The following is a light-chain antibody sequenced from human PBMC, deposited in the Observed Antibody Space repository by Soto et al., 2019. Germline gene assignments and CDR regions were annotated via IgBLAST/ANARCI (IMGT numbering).Light chain of an antibody. V-gene: IGLV2-8*01. Sequence: QSVMTQPPSVSAAPGQKVTISCSGSSSNIGGNSVSWYQQLPGTAPKLMIYEVNKRPSGVPDRFSCSKSGNTASLTVSGLQAEDEDDYYCSSYAGSSNVFGTGTKLTVL. CDR2: EVN. CDR3: SSYAGSSNV. J-gene: IGLJ1*01. CDR1: SSNIGGNS.